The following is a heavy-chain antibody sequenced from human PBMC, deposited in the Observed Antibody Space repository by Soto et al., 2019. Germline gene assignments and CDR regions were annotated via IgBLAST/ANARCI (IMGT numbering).Heavy chain of an antibody. CDR3: AKGRVYGDPRGGAFDI. V-gene: IGHV3-23*01. D-gene: IGHD4-17*01. J-gene: IGHJ3*02. CDR2: ISGSGGST. Sequence: EVQLLESGGGLVQPGGSLRLSCAASGFTFSSYAMSWVRQAPGKGLEWVSAISGSGGSTYYADSVKGRFTISRDNSKNTLYLQMNSLRAEDTAVYYCAKGRVYGDPRGGAFDIWGQGTMVTVSS. CDR1: GFTFSSYA.